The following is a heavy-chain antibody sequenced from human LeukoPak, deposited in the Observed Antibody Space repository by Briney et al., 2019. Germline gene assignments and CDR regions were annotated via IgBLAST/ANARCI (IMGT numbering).Heavy chain of an antibody. Sequence: SETLSLTCTVSGGSSSSYYWSWIRQPPGKGLEWIGYIYYSGSTNYNPSLKSRVTISVDTSKNQFSLKLSSVTAADTAVYYCARGPYGDSVGYWGQGTLVTVSS. J-gene: IGHJ4*02. D-gene: IGHD4-17*01. CDR2: IYYSGST. CDR1: GGSSSSYY. CDR3: ARGPYGDSVGY. V-gene: IGHV4-59*01.